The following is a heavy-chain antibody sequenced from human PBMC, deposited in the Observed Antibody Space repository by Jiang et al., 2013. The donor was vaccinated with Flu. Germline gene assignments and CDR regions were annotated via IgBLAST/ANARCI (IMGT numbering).Heavy chain of an antibody. CDR3: FTLLVRGIYVVDG. Sequence: VQLLESGGGLVKPGGSLRLSCAASGFTFSNAWMNWVRQAPGKGLEWVGRIKSKTDGGTTDYAAPVKGRFTISRDDSENTLYLQLNSLKTEDTAVYYCFTLLVRGIYVVDGWGQGTLVTVSS. J-gene: IGHJ4*02. V-gene: IGHV3-15*07. D-gene: IGHD3-16*01. CDR2: IKSKTDGGTT. CDR1: GFTFSNAW.